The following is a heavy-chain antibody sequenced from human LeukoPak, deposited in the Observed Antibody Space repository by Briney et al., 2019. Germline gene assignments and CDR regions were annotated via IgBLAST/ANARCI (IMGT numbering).Heavy chain of an antibody. V-gene: IGHV3-30*18. Sequence: PGKSLRLSCAASGFTFRSYGMHWVRQAPGKGLEWVAVIPYDGSNKYYVDSVKGRFTISRDSSKNTLYLQMNSLRAEDTAVYYCAKESKETTRYYFDSWGQGTLVTVSS. CDR2: IPYDGSNK. CDR3: AKESKETTRYYFDS. CDR1: GFTFRSYG. D-gene: IGHD4-11*01. J-gene: IGHJ4*02.